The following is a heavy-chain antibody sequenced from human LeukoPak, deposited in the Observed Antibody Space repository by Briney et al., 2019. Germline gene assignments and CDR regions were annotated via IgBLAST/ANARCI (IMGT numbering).Heavy chain of an antibody. CDR2: IYYSGST. Sequence: SETLSLTCTVSGGSISSYYWSWIRQPPGKGLEWIGYIYYSGSTNYNPSLKSRVTMSVDTSKNQFSLKLSSVTAADTAVYYCARDNFVTPPADAFDIWGQGTMVTVSS. CDR1: GGSISSYY. V-gene: IGHV4-59*12. J-gene: IGHJ3*02. D-gene: IGHD2/OR15-2a*01. CDR3: ARDNFVTPPADAFDI.